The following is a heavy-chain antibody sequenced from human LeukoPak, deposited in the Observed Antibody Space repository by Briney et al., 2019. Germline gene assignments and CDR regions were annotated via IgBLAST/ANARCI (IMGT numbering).Heavy chain of an antibody. J-gene: IGHJ6*02. CDR3: ARAPSVNYYDSSGYLSAYYYGMDV. D-gene: IGHD3-22*01. V-gene: IGHV1-2*02. CDR1: GYTFTGYY. CDR2: INPNSGGT. Sequence: ASVKVSCKASGYTFTGYYMHWVRQAPGQGPEWMGWINPNSGGTNYAQKFQGRVTMTRDTSISTAYMELSRLRSDDTAVYYCARAPSVNYYDSSGYLSAYYYGMDVWGQGTTVTVSS.